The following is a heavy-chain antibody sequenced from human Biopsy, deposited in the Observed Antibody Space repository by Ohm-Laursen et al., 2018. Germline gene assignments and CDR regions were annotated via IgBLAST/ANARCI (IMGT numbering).Heavy chain of an antibody. CDR2: NIPILGTG. CDR3: ARDYQPTIITIHYYYYGMDV. V-gene: IGHV1-69*05. J-gene: IGHJ6*02. Sequence: SVKVSCKAPGGTFSNYGVNWVRQAPGQGLEWLGGNIPILGTGNYAQKLQGRVTMTTDTSTSTAYMELRSLRSDDTAVYYCARDYQPTIITIHYYYYGMDVWGQGTTVTVSS. CDR1: GGTFSNYG. D-gene: IGHD2-2*01.